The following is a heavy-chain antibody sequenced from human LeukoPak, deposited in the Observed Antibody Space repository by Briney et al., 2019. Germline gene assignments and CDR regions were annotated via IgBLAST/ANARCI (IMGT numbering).Heavy chain of an antibody. J-gene: IGHJ4*02. CDR2: INHNGEMI. D-gene: IGHD3-9*01. CDR3: ARDNDWAFHY. V-gene: IGHV3-48*02. CDR1: GFTFSNYV. Sequence: NPGGSLRLSRAASGFTFSNYVMSWVRQAPGKGLEWVSYINHNGEMIFYPDFVKGRFTISRDNAKNSLYLQMNSLRDEDTAVYYCARDNDWAFHYWGQGTLVTVSS.